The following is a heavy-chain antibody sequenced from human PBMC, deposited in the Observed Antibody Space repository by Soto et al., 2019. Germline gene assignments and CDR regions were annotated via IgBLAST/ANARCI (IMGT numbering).Heavy chain of an antibody. D-gene: IGHD3-22*01. CDR3: AKDHPPFKDYYDSSGYYDY. CDR1: GFTFSSYA. V-gene: IGHV3-23*01. J-gene: IGHJ4*02. Sequence: EVQLLESGGGLVQPGGSLRLSCAASGFTFSSYAMSWVRQAPGKGLEWVSVISGSGGSTYYADSVKGRFTISRDNSKNTLYLQMDSLRAEDTAVYYCAKDHPPFKDYYDSSGYYDYWGQGTLVTVSS. CDR2: ISGSGGST.